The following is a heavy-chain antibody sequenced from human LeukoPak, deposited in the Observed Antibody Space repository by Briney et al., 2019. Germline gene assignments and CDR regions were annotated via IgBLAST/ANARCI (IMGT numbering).Heavy chain of an antibody. J-gene: IGHJ6*03. Sequence: GASVKVSCKASGYTFTSYDIDWVRQATGQGLEWMGWMNPNSGNTGYAQKFQGRVTMTRNTSISTAYMELSSLRSEDTAVYYCARRGDARAYVWGSYRYRRGYYYMDVWGKGTTVTVSS. CDR3: ARRGDARAYVWGSYRYRRGYYYMDV. CDR1: GYTFTSYD. V-gene: IGHV1-8*01. D-gene: IGHD3-16*02. CDR2: MNPNSGNT.